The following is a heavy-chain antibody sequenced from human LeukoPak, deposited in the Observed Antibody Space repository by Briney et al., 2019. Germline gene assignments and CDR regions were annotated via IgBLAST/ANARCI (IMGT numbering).Heavy chain of an antibody. V-gene: IGHV3-48*02. CDR2: ISSSSSTI. Sequence: GGSLRLSCAASGFTFSSYSMNWVRQAPGKGLEWVSHISSSSSTIYYADSVKGRFTISRDSAKNSLYLQMNSLRDEDTAVYYCARYYYDNSGYYFSLGYWGQGTLVTVSS. D-gene: IGHD3-22*01. CDR1: GFTFSSYS. J-gene: IGHJ4*02. CDR3: ARYYYDNSGYYFSLGY.